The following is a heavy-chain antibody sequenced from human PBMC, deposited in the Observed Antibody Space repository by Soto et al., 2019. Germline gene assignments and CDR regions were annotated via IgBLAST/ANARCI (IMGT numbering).Heavy chain of an antibody. CDR3: AKEVWSGPMDV. J-gene: IGHJ6*02. CDR2: ISYDGSNK. D-gene: IGHD3-3*01. Sequence: VQLVESGGGVVQPGRSLRLSCAASGFTFSSCGMHWVRQAPGKGLEWVAVISYDGSNKNYADSVKGRFTISRDNSKNTQYLQMNSLRAEDTAVYYCAKEVWSGPMDVWGQGTTVTVSS. CDR1: GFTFSSCG. V-gene: IGHV3-30*18.